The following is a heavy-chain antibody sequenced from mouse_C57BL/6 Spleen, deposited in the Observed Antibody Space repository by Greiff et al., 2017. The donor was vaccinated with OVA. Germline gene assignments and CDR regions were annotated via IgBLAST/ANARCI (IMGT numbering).Heavy chain of an antibody. V-gene: IGHV1-26*01. CDR1: GYTFTDYY. D-gene: IGHD2-12*01. CDR3: ARGVYEDY. J-gene: IGHJ2*01. Sequence: EVQLQQSGPELVKPGASVKISCKASGYTFTDYYMNWVKQSHGKSLEWIGDINPHNGGTSYNQKFKGKATLTVDKSSSTADMELRSLSSEDSAVYYCARGVYEDYWGQGTTLTVSS. CDR2: INPHNGGT.